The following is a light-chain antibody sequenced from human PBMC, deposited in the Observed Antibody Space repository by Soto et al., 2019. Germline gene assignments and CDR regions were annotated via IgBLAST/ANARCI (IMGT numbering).Light chain of an antibody. V-gene: IGLV1-40*01. CDR1: SSNIGAGYD. CDR3: QSFDISLTASV. Sequence: QSVLTQPPSVSGAPGQRVTISCAGSSSNIGAGYDVQWYQQLPGTAPKLLIFVSNNRPSGVPDRFSGSKSSTSASLAITGLQAEDEADYYCQSFDISLTASVFGTGTKLTVL. J-gene: IGLJ1*01. CDR2: VSN.